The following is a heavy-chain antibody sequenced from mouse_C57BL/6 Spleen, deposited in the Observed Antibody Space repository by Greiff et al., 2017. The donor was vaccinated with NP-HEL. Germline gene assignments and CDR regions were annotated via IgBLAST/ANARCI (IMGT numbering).Heavy chain of an antibody. Sequence: VQLKQSGAELVKPGASVKMSCKASGYTFTSYWITWVKQRPGQGLEWIGDIYPGSGSTNYNEKFKSKATLTVDTSSSTAYMQLSSLTSEDSAVYYCARSTPVVGYVDVWGTGTTVTVSS. CDR1: GYTFTSYW. D-gene: IGHD1-1*01. J-gene: IGHJ1*03. CDR2: IYPGSGST. CDR3: ARSTPVVGYVDV. V-gene: IGHV1-55*01.